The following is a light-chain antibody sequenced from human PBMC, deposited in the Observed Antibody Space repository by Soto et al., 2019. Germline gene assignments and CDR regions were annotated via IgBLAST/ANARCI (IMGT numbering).Light chain of an antibody. CDR2: DAS. J-gene: IGKJ4*01. CDR3: QQRSNWLLT. CDR1: QSVSSY. V-gene: IGKV3-11*01. Sequence: EIVLTQSPATLSLSPGERATLSCRASQSVSSYLTWYQHNPGQAPRLLIYDASNRATDIPARFSGSGSGPDFTLTISSLEPHDFAVYYCQQRSNWLLTFGGGTKVEIK.